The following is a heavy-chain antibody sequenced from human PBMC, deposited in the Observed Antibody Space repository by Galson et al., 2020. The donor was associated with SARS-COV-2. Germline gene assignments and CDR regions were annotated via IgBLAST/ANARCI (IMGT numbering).Heavy chain of an antibody. CDR2: IYYSGST. Sequence: SETLSLTCTVSGGSISSYYWSWIRQPPGKGLEWIGYIYYSGSTNYNPSLKSRVTISVDTSKNQFSLKLSSVTAADTAVYYCARVAGTPELWFGELLIYCGMDVWCQGTTVTVSS. CDR1: GGSISSYY. CDR3: ARVAGTPELWFGELLIYCGMDV. D-gene: IGHD3-10*01. J-gene: IGHJ6*02. V-gene: IGHV4-59*13.